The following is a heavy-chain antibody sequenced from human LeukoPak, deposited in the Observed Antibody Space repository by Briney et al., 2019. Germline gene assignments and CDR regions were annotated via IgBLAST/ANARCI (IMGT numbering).Heavy chain of an antibody. Sequence: ASVKVSCKASGYTFTSYDINWVRQATGQGLEWMGWMNPNSGNTGYAQKFQGRVTMTRNTSISTAYMELSSLRSEDTAVYYCARVRKWRSPMGAYLGCWGQGTLVTVSS. CDR1: GYTFTSYD. V-gene: IGHV1-8*01. J-gene: IGHJ4*02. D-gene: IGHD1-26*01. CDR2: MNPNSGNT. CDR3: ARVRKWRSPMGAYLGC.